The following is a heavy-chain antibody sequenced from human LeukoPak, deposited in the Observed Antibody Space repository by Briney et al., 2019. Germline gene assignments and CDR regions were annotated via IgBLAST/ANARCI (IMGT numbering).Heavy chain of an antibody. Sequence: GASVKVSCKASGYTFTGYYMHWVRQAPGQGLEWMGWINPNSGGTNYALKFQGRVTMTRDTSISTAYMELSRLRSDDTAVYYCARGPAAAAGFDIWGQGTMVTVSS. CDR2: INPNSGGT. D-gene: IGHD6-13*01. CDR3: ARGPAAAAGFDI. CDR1: GYTFTGYY. V-gene: IGHV1-2*02. J-gene: IGHJ3*02.